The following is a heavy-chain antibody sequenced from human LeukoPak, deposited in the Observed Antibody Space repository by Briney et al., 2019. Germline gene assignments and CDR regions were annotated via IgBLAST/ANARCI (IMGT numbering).Heavy chain of an antibody. J-gene: IGHJ4*02. Sequence: GGSLRLSCAASGFTFSSSAMSWVRQAPGKGLEWVSSISGSGSGGSTYYADSVKGRFTISGDNSKNTLYLQMNSLRAEDTAVYYCAKEEWFGELLRFDYWGQGTLVTVSS. D-gene: IGHD3-10*01. CDR2: ISGSGSGGST. CDR3: AKEEWFGELLRFDY. CDR1: GFTFSSSA. V-gene: IGHV3-23*01.